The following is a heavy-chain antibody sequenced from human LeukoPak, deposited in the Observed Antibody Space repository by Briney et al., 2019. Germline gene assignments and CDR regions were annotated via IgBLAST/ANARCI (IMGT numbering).Heavy chain of an antibody. CDR3: ARAPVAGSAVPESLDY. CDR2: IIPIFGTA. CDR1: GGTFSSYA. V-gene: IGHV1-69*13. J-gene: IGHJ4*02. Sequence: ASVKVSCKASGGTFSSYAISWVRQAPGQGLEWMGGIIPIFGTANYAQKFQGRVTITADESTSTAYMELSSLRSEDTAVYYCARAPVAGSAVPESLDYWGQGTLVTVSS. D-gene: IGHD6-19*01.